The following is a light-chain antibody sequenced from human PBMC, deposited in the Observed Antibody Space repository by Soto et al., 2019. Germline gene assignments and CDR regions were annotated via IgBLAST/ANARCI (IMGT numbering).Light chain of an antibody. CDR1: SSDVGTYNL. CDR2: EVT. CDR3: RSYAGTGTWV. Sequence: QSALTQHASVSGSPGQSITISCTGTSSDVGTYNLVSWYQQYPGKAPKVVISEVTKRPSGVSNRFSGSKSGNMASLTISALQAEDEADYYCRSYAGTGTWVFGGGTKLTVL. J-gene: IGLJ3*02. V-gene: IGLV2-23*02.